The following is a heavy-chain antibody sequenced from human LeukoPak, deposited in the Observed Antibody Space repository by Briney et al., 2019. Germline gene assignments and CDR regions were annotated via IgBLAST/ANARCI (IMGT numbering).Heavy chain of an antibody. J-gene: IGHJ4*02. V-gene: IGHV4-39*07. CDR2: IFYSGST. D-gene: IGHD1-1*01. CDR1: SGSISTSNYY. Sequence: SETLPLTCTVSSGSISTSNYYWGWARQPPGKALEWIGNIFYSGSTYYSPSLKSRVTISLDTSRNQFSLKLNSVTAADTAVYYCARTDPSGTTSHWGQGTLVTVSS. CDR3: ARTDPSGTTSH.